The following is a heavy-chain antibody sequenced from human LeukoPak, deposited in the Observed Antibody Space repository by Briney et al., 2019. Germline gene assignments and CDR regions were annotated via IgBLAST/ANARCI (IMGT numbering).Heavy chain of an antibody. CDR3: EATAMVNYFDY. J-gene: IGHJ4*02. V-gene: IGHV4-39*01. D-gene: IGHD5-18*01. CDR2: IYYSGST. Sequence: SETLSLTCAVYGGSFSSYYWGWIRQPPGKGLEWIGSIYYSGSTYYNPSLKSRVTISVDTSKNQFSLKLSSVTAADTAVYYCEATAMVNYFDYWGQGTLVTVSS. CDR1: GGSFSSYY.